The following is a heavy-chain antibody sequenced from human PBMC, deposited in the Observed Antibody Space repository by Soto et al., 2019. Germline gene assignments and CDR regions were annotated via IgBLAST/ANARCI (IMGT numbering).Heavy chain of an antibody. CDR2: ISASGGST. CDR3: ARDITVFGAVTNLGDYYGMDV. CDR1: GVTFSSYA. Sequence: PGGSLRLSCAASGVTFSSYAMAWVRQAPGKGLEWVSGISASGGSTYYADSVKGRFTISRDKSKNTLYLQMSNLRAEDTAIYYCARDITVFGAVTNLGDYYGMDVWGQGTTVTVSS. D-gene: IGHD3-3*01. J-gene: IGHJ6*02. V-gene: IGHV3-23*01.